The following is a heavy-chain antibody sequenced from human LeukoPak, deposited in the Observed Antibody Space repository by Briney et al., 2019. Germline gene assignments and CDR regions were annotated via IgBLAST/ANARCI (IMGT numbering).Heavy chain of an antibody. Sequence: SETLSLTCTVSGGSISSYYWSWIRQPPGKGLEWIGYIYYSGSTNYNPSLKSRVTISVDTSKNQFSLKLSSVTAADTAVYYCARLSVTGVYYYYYMDVWGKGTTVTVSS. CDR1: GGSISSYY. CDR3: ARLSVTGVYYYYYMDV. D-gene: IGHD4-17*01. J-gene: IGHJ6*03. CDR2: IYYSGST. V-gene: IGHV4-59*01.